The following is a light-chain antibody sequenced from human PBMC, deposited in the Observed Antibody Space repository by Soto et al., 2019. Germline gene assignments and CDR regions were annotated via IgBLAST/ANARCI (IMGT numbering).Light chain of an antibody. CDR1: QTISRW. CDR3: QEYNNYWT. V-gene: IGKV1-5*01. J-gene: IGKJ1*01. CDR2: TAS. Sequence: DFRMTQSPATLSASVGDTVTSTCRASQTISRWLACYQQKPGNPPSLLIYTASTLESGVPSRFSASGSGTEFTPTSSSLHPDVFATYYLQEYNNYWTFGQGTKV.